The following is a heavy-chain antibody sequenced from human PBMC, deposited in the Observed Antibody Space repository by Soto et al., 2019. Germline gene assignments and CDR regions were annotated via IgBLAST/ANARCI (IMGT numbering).Heavy chain of an antibody. CDR3: AKTAEYYYYYYMDV. CDR2: ISGSGGST. CDR1: GFTFSSYA. J-gene: IGHJ6*03. Sequence: GGSLRPSCAASGFTFSSYAMSWVRQAPGKGLEWVSAISGSGGSTYYTDSVKGRFTISRDNSKNTLYLQMNSLRAEDTAVYYCAKTAEYYYYYYMDVWGKGTTVTV. V-gene: IGHV3-23*01.